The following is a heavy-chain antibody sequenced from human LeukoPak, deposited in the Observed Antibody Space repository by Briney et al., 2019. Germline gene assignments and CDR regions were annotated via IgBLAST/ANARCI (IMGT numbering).Heavy chain of an antibody. CDR1: GFAFSSYA. V-gene: IGHV3-30-3*01. J-gene: IGHJ6*02. CDR2: ISYDGRIK. Sequence: TGGSLRLSCTASGFAFSSYAIHWVRQAPGKGLEWVSFISYDGRIKYYADSVKGRLTISRDNSKNTLSLQMNSLRAEDTAIYYCAKGRSQTKYYDFWSGYYTDYYYGMDVWGQGTTVTVSS. CDR3: AKGRSQTKYYDFWSGYYTDYYYGMDV. D-gene: IGHD3-3*01.